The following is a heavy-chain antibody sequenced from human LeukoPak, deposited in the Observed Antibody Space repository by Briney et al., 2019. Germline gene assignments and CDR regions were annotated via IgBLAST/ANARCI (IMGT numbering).Heavy chain of an antibody. CDR3: SRNAPDRYYYDSTGYYVDH. CDR2: SRSKIYGGTT. CDR1: GFIFGDYV. V-gene: IGHV3-49*04. J-gene: IGHJ4*02. Sequence: GRSLRLSCKASGFIFGDYVINWVRQAPGKGLEWVGLSRSKIYGGTTEYAASVKGRFTISRDDFRSLAYLHMNSLKTEDTAVYYCSRNAPDRYYYDSTGYYVDHWGQGTLVTVSS. D-gene: IGHD3-22*01.